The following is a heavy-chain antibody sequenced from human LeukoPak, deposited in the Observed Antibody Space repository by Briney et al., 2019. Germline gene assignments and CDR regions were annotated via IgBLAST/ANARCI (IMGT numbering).Heavy chain of an antibody. V-gene: IGHV4-38-2*01. CDR3: ARRRILGYCISASCRAYFDY. CDR2: IYHSGST. D-gene: IGHD2-2*01. CDR1: GYSISSGYY. Sequence: SETLSLTCAVSGYSISSGYYWDWIRQPPGKGLVWIGTIYHSGSTYYNPSLKSRITLSVDTSKNQFSLKLSSVTAADTALYYCARRRILGYCISASCRAYFDYWGQGTLVTVSS. J-gene: IGHJ4*02.